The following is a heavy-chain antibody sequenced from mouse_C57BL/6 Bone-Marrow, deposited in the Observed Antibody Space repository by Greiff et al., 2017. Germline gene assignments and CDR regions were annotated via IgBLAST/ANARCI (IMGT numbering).Heavy chain of an antibody. V-gene: IGHV5-4*01. D-gene: IGHD1-1*01. J-gene: IGHJ4*01. CDR2: ISDGGSYT. Sequence: EVQLVESGGGLVKPGGSLKLSCAASGFTFSSYAMSWVRQTPEKRLEWVATISDGGSYTYYPDNVKGRFTISRDNAKNNLYLHMSHLKSEDTAMYYCARAPYYYGSRAMDYWGQGTSVTVSS. CDR3: ARAPYYYGSRAMDY. CDR1: GFTFSSYA.